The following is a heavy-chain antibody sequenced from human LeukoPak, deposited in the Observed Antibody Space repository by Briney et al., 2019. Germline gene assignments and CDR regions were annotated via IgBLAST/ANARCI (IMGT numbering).Heavy chain of an antibody. V-gene: IGHV1-46*01. Sequence: ASVKVSCKASGYTFTSYYMHWVRQAPGQGLEWMGIINPSGGSTSYAQKFQGRVTMTRDTSTSTVYMELSSLRSEDTAVYYCAIDIVVVPAAHLGEFFDYWGQGPWSPSPQ. CDR1: GYTFTSYY. J-gene: IGHJ4*02. D-gene: IGHD2-2*01. CDR3: AIDIVVVPAAHLGEFFDY. CDR2: INPSGGST.